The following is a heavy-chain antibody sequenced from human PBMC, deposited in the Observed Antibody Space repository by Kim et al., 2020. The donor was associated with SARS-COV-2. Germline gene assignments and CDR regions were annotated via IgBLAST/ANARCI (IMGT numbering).Heavy chain of an antibody. D-gene: IGHD2-21*01. J-gene: IGHJ4*02. CDR3: AREPARLLYFDS. Sequence: ASVKVSCKASGYTFTTYYMHWLQQAPGQGLEWMGMIVPSGGTINYAQRFQGRVTMTRDTSTSTVYLELSSLRSADTAMYYCAREPARLLYFDSWGQGTLVTVSS. CDR1: GYTFTTYY. V-gene: IGHV1-46*01. CDR2: IVPSGGTI.